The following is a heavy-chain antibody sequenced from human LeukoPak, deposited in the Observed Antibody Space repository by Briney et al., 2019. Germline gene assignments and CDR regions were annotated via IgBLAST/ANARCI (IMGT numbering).Heavy chain of an antibody. Sequence: GGSLRLSCAASGFTFSTYAMSWVRQTPGKGLEWVSAISGSGGNTYYADSVKGRFTISRDNSKNTLYLQMNSLRAEDTAVYYCAKDGEEYYYDSSGYYRRDYFDYWGQGTLVTVSS. D-gene: IGHD3-22*01. V-gene: IGHV3-23*01. CDR1: GFTFSTYA. CDR2: ISGSGGNT. J-gene: IGHJ4*02. CDR3: AKDGEEYYYDSSGYYRRDYFDY.